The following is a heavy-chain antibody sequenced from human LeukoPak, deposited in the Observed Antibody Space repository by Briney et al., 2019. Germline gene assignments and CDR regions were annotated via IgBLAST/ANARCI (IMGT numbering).Heavy chain of an antibody. D-gene: IGHD1-26*01. Sequence: PGRSLRLSCAASGFTFSSYDMHWVRQATGKGLEWVSAIGTAGDTHYPGSVKGRFTISGENAKNSLYLQMNSLRAGDTAVYYCARGVGSYPKRRKYNWFDPWGQGTLVTVSS. V-gene: IGHV3-13*01. CDR2: IGTAGDT. CDR3: ARGVGSYPKRRKYNWFDP. J-gene: IGHJ5*02. CDR1: GFTFSSYD.